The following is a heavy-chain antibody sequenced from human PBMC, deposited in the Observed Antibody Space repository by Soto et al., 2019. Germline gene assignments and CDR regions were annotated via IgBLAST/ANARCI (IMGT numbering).Heavy chain of an antibody. Sequence: SETLSRRCAVYGGSFSGYSWSWIRQPPGKGLEWIGEINHSGSTNYNPSLKSRVTISVDTSKNQFSLKLSSVTAADTAVYYCASLLRVGVGYDMDVWGQGTRVTVSS. CDR2: INHSGST. D-gene: IGHD3-3*01. CDR1: GGSFSGYS. J-gene: IGHJ6*02. V-gene: IGHV4-34*01. CDR3: ASLLRVGVGYDMDV.